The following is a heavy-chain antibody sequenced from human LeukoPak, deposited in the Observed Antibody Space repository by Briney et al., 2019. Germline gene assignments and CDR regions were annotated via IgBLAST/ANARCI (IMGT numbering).Heavy chain of an antibody. CDR2: IYSIGCN. CDR3: ARWVRGRVYYFDY. J-gene: IGHJ4*02. D-gene: IGHD1-26*01. V-gene: IGHV4-4*07. CDR1: GGSISDYY. Sequence: PSGALSLTCTVSGGSISDYYWSWIRQPAGKGLDWIGLIYSIGCNCYKPPLMSRVTMPVLRTRNRVSLKLNSVTAADTAVYYCARWVRGRVYYFDYWGQGTLVTVS.